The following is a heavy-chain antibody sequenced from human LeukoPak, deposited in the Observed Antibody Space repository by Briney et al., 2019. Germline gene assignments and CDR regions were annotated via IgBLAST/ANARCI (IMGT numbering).Heavy chain of an antibody. CDR1: GGTFSSYA. J-gene: IGHJ4*02. Sequence: ASVKVSCKASGGTFSSYAISWVRQAPGQGLEWMGRIIPIFGTANYAQKFQGRVTITTDESTSTAYMELSSLRSEDTAVYYCARVYYYDGSGYYYWGQGTLVTVSS. CDR3: ARVYYYDGSGYYY. D-gene: IGHD3-22*01. V-gene: IGHV1-69*05. CDR2: IIPIFGTA.